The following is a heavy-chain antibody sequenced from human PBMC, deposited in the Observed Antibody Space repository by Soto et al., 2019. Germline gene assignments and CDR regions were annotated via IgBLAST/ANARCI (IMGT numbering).Heavy chain of an antibody. D-gene: IGHD5-18*01. Sequence: GGSLRLSCAASGFTFSKYNFHWVRQAPGKGLEWVAVTSYDGSDKYYADSVKGRFTISRDNSKNTLYLQMNSLRAEDTAVYYCAIYERGYSHGSLDYWGQGALVPVSS. J-gene: IGHJ4*02. V-gene: IGHV3-30*04. CDR3: AIYERGYSHGSLDY. CDR2: TSYDGSDK. CDR1: GFTFSKYN.